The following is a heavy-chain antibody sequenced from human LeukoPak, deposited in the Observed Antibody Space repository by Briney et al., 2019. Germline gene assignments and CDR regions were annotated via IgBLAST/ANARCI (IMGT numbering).Heavy chain of an antibody. J-gene: IGHJ5*02. D-gene: IGHD3-10*01. CDR2: MNPNSGNT. Sequence: GASVKVSCKASGYTFINYDINWVRQATGQGLEWMGWMNPNSGNTGYAQKFQGRVTITRNTSISTAYMGLSSLRSEDTAVYYCAGQYYGSGGYYTFDPWGQGTLVTVSS. V-gene: IGHV1-8*03. CDR1: GYTFINYD. CDR3: AGQYYGSGGYYTFDP.